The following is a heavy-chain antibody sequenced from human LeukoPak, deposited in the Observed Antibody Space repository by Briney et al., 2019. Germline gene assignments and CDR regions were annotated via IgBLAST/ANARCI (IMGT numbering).Heavy chain of an antibody. Sequence: PSETLSLTCTVSGGSISSYYWSWIRQPPGKGLEWIGYIYYSGRTNYNPSLKSRVTISVDTSKSQFSLKLSSVTAADTAVYYCARGEWDLLFDYWGQGTLVTVSS. CDR3: ARGEWDLLFDY. D-gene: IGHD1-26*01. CDR1: GGSISSYY. V-gene: IGHV4-59*01. CDR2: IYYSGRT. J-gene: IGHJ4*02.